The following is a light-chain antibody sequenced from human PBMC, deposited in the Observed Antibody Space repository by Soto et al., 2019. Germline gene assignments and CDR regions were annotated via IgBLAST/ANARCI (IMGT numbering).Light chain of an antibody. CDR1: QDISNH. CDR3: QKHDGVPL. Sequence: DIQLTQSPSSLSASVGDRVTITCQASQDISNHLNWYQQKPGKAPNLLIYDASDLETGVPSRFRGSWFGKFFSFTLNILEPEDNSNLYCQKHDGVPLFGPGTKVEIK. V-gene: IGKV1-33*01. CDR2: DAS. J-gene: IGKJ3*01.